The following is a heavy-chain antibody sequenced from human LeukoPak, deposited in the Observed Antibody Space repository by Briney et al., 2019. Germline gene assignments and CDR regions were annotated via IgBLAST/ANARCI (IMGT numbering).Heavy chain of an antibody. CDR2: IYYSGST. CDR3: AREPYYYGSGSLYYFDY. J-gene: IGHJ4*02. Sequence: SETLSLTCTVSGGSISSGEYYWSWIRQPPGKGLEWIGYIYYSGSTYYNPSLKSRVTISVDTSKNQFSLKLSSVTAADTAVYYCAREPYYYGSGSLYYFDYWGQGTLVTVSS. D-gene: IGHD3-10*01. CDR1: GGSISSGEYY. V-gene: IGHV4-30-4*01.